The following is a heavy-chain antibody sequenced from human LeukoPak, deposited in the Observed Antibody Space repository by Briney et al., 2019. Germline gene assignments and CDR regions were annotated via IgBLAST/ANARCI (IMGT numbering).Heavy chain of an antibody. V-gene: IGHV4-34*12. J-gene: IGHJ3*02. D-gene: IGHD3-3*01. CDR3: ARIYEEGFWSGKWTFDI. CDR1: GGSFSGNQ. Sequence: PSETLSLTCAVYGGSFSGNQWSWIRQSPGKGLEWIGEIIHSGSTNYNPSLKSRVTISVDTSKNQVSLKVRSVTAADTAVYYCARIYEEGFWSGKWTFDIWGQGTMVTVSP. CDR2: IIHSGST.